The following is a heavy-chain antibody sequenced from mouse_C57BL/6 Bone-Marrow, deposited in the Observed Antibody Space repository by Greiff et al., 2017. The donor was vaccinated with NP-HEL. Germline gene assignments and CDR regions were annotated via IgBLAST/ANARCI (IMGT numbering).Heavy chain of an antibody. V-gene: IGHV2-5*01. CDR1: GFSLTSYG. Sequence: QVQLKESGPGLVQPSQSLSITCTVSGFSLTSYGVHWVRQSPGKGLEWLGVIWRGGSTDYNAAFMSRLSITKDNSKSQVFFKMNSLQADDTAIYYCAKNWGTTVVANYAMDYWGQGTSVTVSS. CDR2: IWRGGST. CDR3: AKNWGTTVVANYAMDY. J-gene: IGHJ4*01. D-gene: IGHD1-1*01.